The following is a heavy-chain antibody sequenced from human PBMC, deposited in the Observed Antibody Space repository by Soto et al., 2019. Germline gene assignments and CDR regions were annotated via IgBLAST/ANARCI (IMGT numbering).Heavy chain of an antibody. Sequence: SETLSLTCTVSGGSVNSDSYYWTWIRQPPGKRLEWIGSLYYSGSTNYNPSLKSRVTISVDTSKNQFSLKLSSVTAADTAVYYCARGGDIVVVPATGSFAFDYWGQGTLVTVSS. V-gene: IGHV4-61*01. D-gene: IGHD2-2*01. CDR3: ARGGDIVVVPATGSFAFDY. CDR2: LYYSGST. CDR1: GGSVNSDSYY. J-gene: IGHJ4*02.